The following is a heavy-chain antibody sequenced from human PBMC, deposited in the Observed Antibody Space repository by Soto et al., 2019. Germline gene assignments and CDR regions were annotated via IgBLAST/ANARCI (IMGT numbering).Heavy chain of an antibody. CDR1: GYTFTSYG. D-gene: IGHD5-12*01. J-gene: IGHJ4*02. CDR2: INPSGGST. V-gene: IGHV1-46*01. Sequence: ASVKVSCKASGYTFTSYGISWVRQAPGQGLEWMGKINPSGGSTSYAQKFQGRVTMTRDTSTSTVYMELSSLRSEDTAVYYCARDDVEGSGYDLFYWGQGTLVTVSS. CDR3: ARDDVEGSGYDLFY.